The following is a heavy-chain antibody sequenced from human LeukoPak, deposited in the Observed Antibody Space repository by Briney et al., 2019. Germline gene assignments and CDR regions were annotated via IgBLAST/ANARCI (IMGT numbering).Heavy chain of an antibody. CDR1: GGTFSSYA. Sequence: AASVKVSCKASGGTFSSYAISWVRQAPGQGLEWMGGIIPIFGTANYAQKFQGRVTITADESTSTAYMELSSLRSEDTAVYYCASGYYYDSSGYPDGGAFDIWGQGTMVTVSS. CDR2: IIPIFGTA. V-gene: IGHV1-69*13. J-gene: IGHJ3*02. CDR3: ASGYYYDSSGYPDGGAFDI. D-gene: IGHD3-22*01.